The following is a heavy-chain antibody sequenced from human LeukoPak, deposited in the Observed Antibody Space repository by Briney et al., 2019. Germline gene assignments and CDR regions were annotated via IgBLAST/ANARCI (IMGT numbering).Heavy chain of an antibody. J-gene: IGHJ3*02. CDR3: ARLAYCGGDCYSAFDI. V-gene: IGHV5-51*01. Sequence: GESLEISCQGSGSRFTSYWIGWVRQMPGKGLEWMGIIYPGDSDTRYSPSFQGQVTISADKSISPAYLQWSSLKASDTAMYYCARLAYCGGDCYSAFDIWGQGTMVTVSS. CDR2: IYPGDSDT. D-gene: IGHD2-21*02. CDR1: GSRFTSYW.